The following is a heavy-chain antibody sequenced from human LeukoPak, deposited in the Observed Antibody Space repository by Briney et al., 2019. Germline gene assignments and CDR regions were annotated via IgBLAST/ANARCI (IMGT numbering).Heavy chain of an antibody. CDR3: AKDSGYPTSFDY. CDR2: ISWNSGSI. Sequence: PGRSLRLSCAASGFTFDDYAMHWVRQAPRKGLEWVSGISWNSGSIGYADSVKGRFTISRDNAKNSLYLQMNSLRAEDTALYYCAKDSGYPTSFDYWGQGTLVTVSS. D-gene: IGHD5-12*01. J-gene: IGHJ4*02. CDR1: GFTFDDYA. V-gene: IGHV3-9*01.